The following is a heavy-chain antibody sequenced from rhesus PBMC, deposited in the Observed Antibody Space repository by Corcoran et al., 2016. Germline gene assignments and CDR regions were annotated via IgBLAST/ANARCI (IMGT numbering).Heavy chain of an antibody. J-gene: IGHJ4*01. CDR1: GYSISSGYG. CDR2: NGGSSGST. V-gene: IGHV4-127*01. Sequence: QVQLQESGPGLVKPSETLSLTCAVSGYSISSGYGWSWIRQPPGKGLEWIGYNGGSSGSTNYNPSLKSRVTISKDTYKNQFSLKLSSVTAADTAVYYCARDGIYEDDYGYYKRARLYYFDFWGQGVLVTVSS. D-gene: IGHD3-9*01. CDR3: ARDGIYEDDYGYYKRARLYYFDF.